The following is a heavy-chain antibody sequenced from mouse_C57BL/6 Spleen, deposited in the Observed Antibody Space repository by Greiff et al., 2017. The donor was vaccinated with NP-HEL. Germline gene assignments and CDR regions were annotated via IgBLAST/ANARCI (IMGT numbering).Heavy chain of an antibody. D-gene: IGHD2-4*01. J-gene: IGHJ4*01. CDR3: TREDYDGRYAMDY. Sequence: VKLQQSGAELVRPGASVTLSCKASGYTFTDYEMHWVKQTPVHGLEWIGAIDPETGGTAYNQKFKGKAILTADKSSSTAYMELRSLTSEDSAVYYCTREDYDGRYAMDYWGQGTSVTVSS. V-gene: IGHV1-15*01. CDR1: GYTFTDYE. CDR2: IDPETGGT.